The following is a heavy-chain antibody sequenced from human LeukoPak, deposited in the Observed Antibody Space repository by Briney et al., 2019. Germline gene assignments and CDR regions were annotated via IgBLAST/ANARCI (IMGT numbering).Heavy chain of an antibody. Sequence: PGGSLRLSCAASGFTFSSYAMHWVRQAPGKGLEWVAVISYDGSNKYYADSVKGRFTISRDNSKNTLYLQMNSLRAEDTAVYYCARDLGVVVAATSGYFDYWGQGTLVTVSS. CDR1: GFTFSSYA. CDR3: ARDLGVVVAATSGYFDY. CDR2: ISYDGSNK. J-gene: IGHJ4*02. V-gene: IGHV3-30-3*01. D-gene: IGHD2-15*01.